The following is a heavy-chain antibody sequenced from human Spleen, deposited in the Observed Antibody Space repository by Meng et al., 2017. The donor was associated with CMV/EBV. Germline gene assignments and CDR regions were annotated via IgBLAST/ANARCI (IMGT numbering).Heavy chain of an antibody. D-gene: IGHD2-21*01. Sequence: GESLKISCTASGFTFGDYAMSWVRQAPGKGLEWVGFIRSKAYGGTTEYAASVKGRFTISRDDSKSIDYLQRNSLKNEDTAVYYCTRVGRDFHYYYGMDVWGQGTTVTVSS. V-gene: IGHV3-49*04. J-gene: IGHJ6*02. CDR3: TRVGRDFHYYYGMDV. CDR2: IRSKAYGGTT. CDR1: GFTFGDYA.